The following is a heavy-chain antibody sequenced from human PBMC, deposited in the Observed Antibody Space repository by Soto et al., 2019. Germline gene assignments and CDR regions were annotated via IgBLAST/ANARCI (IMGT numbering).Heavy chain of an antibody. Sequence: ASVKVSCKASGYPFAAYSIHWVRQAPGQGLEWMGWINPYSADTNYAQKFQGRVTMTRDTSIRTAYMEVSSLRSDVTAMYYCARTRNTDEVDYWGQGTLVTVSS. CDR3: ARTRNTDEVDY. D-gene: IGHD5-12*01. V-gene: IGHV1-2*02. CDR2: INPYSADT. J-gene: IGHJ4*02. CDR1: GYPFAAYS.